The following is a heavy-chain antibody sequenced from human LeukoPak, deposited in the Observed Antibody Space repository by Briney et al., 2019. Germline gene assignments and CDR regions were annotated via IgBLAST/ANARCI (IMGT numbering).Heavy chain of an antibody. CDR3: ARDAIAAVYDAFDI. Sequence: GASVKVSCKASGGTFSSYAISWVRQAPGQGLEWMGGIIPIFGTANYAQKFQGRVTITTDESTSTAYMELSSLRSEDTAVYYCARDAIAAVYDAFDIWGQGTMVTVSS. V-gene: IGHV1-69*05. CDR1: GGTFSSYA. CDR2: IIPIFGTA. D-gene: IGHD6-13*01. J-gene: IGHJ3*02.